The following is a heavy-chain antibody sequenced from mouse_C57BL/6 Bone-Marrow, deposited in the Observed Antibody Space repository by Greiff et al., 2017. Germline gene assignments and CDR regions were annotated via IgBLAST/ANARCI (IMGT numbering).Heavy chain of an antibody. D-gene: IGHD1-2*01. V-gene: IGHV1-81*01. CDR2: IYPRSGNT. J-gene: IGHJ4*01. Sequence: QVQLQQSGAELARPGASVKLSCKASGYTFTSYGISWVKQRTGQGLEWIGEIYPRSGNTYYNEKFKGKATLTADKSSSTAYMGLRSLTSEDSAVYFCASRGINDDEYYAMDYWGQGTSVTVSS. CDR1: GYTFTSYG. CDR3: ASRGINDDEYYAMDY.